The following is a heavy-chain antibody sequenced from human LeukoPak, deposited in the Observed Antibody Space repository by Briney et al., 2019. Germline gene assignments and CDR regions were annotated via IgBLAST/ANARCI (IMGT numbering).Heavy chain of an antibody. CDR3: ARCIAVAGFQWFDP. J-gene: IGHJ5*02. V-gene: IGHV3-7*01. CDR2: IKQDGSEK. D-gene: IGHD6-19*01. Sequence: GGSLRLSCAASGFTFSSYWMSWVRPAPGKGLEWVANIKQDGSEKYYVDSVKGRFTISRDNAKNSLYLQMNSLRAEDTAVYYCARCIAVAGFQWFDPWGQGTLVTVSS. CDR1: GFTFSSYW.